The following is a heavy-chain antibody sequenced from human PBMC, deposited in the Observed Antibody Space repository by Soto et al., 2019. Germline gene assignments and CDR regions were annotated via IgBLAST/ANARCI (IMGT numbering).Heavy chain of an antibody. D-gene: IGHD3-22*01. CDR2: IYYSGST. V-gene: IGHV4-30-4*01. J-gene: IGHJ6*02. CDR3: ARAAPYDSSGSYYYYGMDV. CDR1: GGSISSGDYY. Sequence: QVQLQESGPGLVKPSQTLSLTCTVSGGSISSGDYYWSWIRQPPGKGLEWIGYIYYSGSTYYNPVLKSRVTTSLDTSKSQFSLKLTSVTAAETAVYYCARAAPYDSSGSYYYYGMDVWGQGTTVTVSS.